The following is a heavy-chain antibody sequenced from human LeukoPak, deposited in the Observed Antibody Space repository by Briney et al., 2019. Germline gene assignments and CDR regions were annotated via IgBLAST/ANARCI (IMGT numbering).Heavy chain of an antibody. Sequence: PSETLSLTCTVSGGSISSCYWSWIRQPPGKRLEWIGYIYYSRSTNYNPSLKSRVTISVDTSKNQFSLELSSVTAADTAVYYCARKRYGGYDFDYWGQGTLVTVSS. CDR2: IYYSRST. D-gene: IGHD5-12*01. CDR3: ARKRYGGYDFDY. J-gene: IGHJ4*02. V-gene: IGHV4-59*12. CDR1: GGSISSCY.